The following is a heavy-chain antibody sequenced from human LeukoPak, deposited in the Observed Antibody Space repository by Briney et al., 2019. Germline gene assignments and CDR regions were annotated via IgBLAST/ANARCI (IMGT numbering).Heavy chain of an antibody. CDR2: IYPGDSDT. Sequence: GESLKISCKGSGSSFTTYWIGWVRQMPGKGLEWTGIIYPGDSDTSYSPSFQGQVTISADKSISTAYLQWSSLKASDTAMYYCARHGDTLRAFDYWGQGTLVTVSS. V-gene: IGHV5-51*01. CDR1: GSSFTTYW. CDR3: ARHGDTLRAFDY. J-gene: IGHJ4*02. D-gene: IGHD3-10*01.